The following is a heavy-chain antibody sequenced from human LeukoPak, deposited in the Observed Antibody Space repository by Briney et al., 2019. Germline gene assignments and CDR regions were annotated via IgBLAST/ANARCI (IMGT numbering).Heavy chain of an antibody. CDR3: AKDYNWNYFCDY. Sequence: PGGPLRLSCAASGFTFSSYAMNWVRQAPGKGPEWVSTITGGGSSTYYADSVKGRFTISRDNSKNILYLQMNSLRAEDTAVYYCAKDYNWNYFCDYWGQGTLVTVSS. V-gene: IGHV3-23*01. D-gene: IGHD1-7*01. J-gene: IGHJ4*02. CDR2: ITGGGSST. CDR1: GFTFSSYA.